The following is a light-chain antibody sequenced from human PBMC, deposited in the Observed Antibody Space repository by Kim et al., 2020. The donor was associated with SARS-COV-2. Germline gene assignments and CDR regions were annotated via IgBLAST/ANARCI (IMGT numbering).Light chain of an antibody. J-gene: IGKJ2*01. V-gene: IGKV3-15*01. CDR3: QQYDNWPYT. CDR1: QSVSSN. Sequence: VSPGERTPLSCRASQSVSSNLAWYQQKPGQGPRLLIYGASTRATGVPARFSGSGSGTEFTLTISSLQSEDVAVYYCQQYDNWPYTFGQGTKLEI. CDR2: GAS.